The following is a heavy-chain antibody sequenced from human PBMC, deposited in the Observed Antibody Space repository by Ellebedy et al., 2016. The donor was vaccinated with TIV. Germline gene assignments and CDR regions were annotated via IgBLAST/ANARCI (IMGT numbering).Heavy chain of an antibody. V-gene: IGHV3-23*01. Sequence: GESLKISXAASGFTFSYYSMHWVRQAPGKGLEWVSAITGIGTSTYYADSVKGRFTISRDNSKNTLSLQMNSLRADDTAIYYCAKPMGPGGRFDAFDIWGQGTLVTVSS. CDR2: ITGIGTST. J-gene: IGHJ3*02. D-gene: IGHD3-16*01. CDR3: AKPMGPGGRFDAFDI. CDR1: GFTFSYYS.